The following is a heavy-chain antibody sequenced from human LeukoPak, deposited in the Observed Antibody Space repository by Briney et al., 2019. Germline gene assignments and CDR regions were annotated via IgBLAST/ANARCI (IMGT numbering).Heavy chain of an antibody. V-gene: IGHV4-39*07. CDR3: AGRLYGSGSYPL. J-gene: IGHJ4*02. Sequence: SETLSLTCTVSGGSISSSSYYWGWIRQPPGKGLEWIGSIYYSGSTYYNPSLKSRVTISVDTSKNQFSLKLSSVTAADTAVYYCAGRLYGSGSYPLWGQGTLVTVSS. CDR1: GGSISSSSYY. CDR2: IYYSGST. D-gene: IGHD3-10*01.